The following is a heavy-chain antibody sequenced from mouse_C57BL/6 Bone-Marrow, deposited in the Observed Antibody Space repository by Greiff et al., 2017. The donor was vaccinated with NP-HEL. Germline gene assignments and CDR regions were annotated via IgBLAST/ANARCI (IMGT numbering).Heavy chain of an antibody. Sequence: VQLQQPGTELVKPGASVKLSCKASGYTFTSYWMHWVKQRPGQGLEWIGNINPSNGGTNYNEKFKSKATLTVDKSSSTAYMQLSSLTSEDSAVYYCARWTAQATNYFDYWGQGTTLTVSS. CDR3: ARWTAQATNYFDY. CDR2: INPSNGGT. D-gene: IGHD3-2*02. J-gene: IGHJ2*01. CDR1: GYTFTSYW. V-gene: IGHV1-53*01.